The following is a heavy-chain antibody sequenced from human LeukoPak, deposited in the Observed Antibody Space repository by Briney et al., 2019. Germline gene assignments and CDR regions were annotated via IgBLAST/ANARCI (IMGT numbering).Heavy chain of an antibody. CDR2: INHSGST. D-gene: IGHD3-10*01. J-gene: IGHJ5*02. CDR1: GGSFSGYY. V-gene: IGHV4-34*01. Sequence: SETLSLTCAVYGGSFSGYYWSWIRQPPGKGLEWIGEINHSGSTNYNPSLKSRVTISVDTSKNQFSLKLSSVTAADTAVYYRARAAGFGELFGHWGQGTLVTVSS. CDR3: ARAAGFGELFGH.